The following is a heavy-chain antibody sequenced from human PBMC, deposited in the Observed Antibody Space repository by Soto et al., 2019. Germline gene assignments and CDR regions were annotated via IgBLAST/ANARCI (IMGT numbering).Heavy chain of an antibody. D-gene: IGHD2-2*02. J-gene: IGHJ4*02. Sequence: SETLSLTCIVSGASVSSNSYYWTWIRQPPGKGLEWIGYTDYSGSTKYNPSLKSRVTISVDASKNQFSLRVSSVTAADTAMYYCARADRQYCSVSTCYIFDYWGQGTQVTVSS. CDR2: TDYSGST. CDR3: ARADRQYCSVSTCYIFDY. CDR1: GASVSSNSYY. V-gene: IGHV4-61*01.